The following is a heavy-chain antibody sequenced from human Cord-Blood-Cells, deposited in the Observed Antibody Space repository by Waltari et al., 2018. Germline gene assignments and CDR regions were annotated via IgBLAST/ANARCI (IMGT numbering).Heavy chain of an antibody. CDR3: ARRFFGVVTYYFDY. CDR2: IKQDGSEK. V-gene: IGHV3-7*01. CDR1: GFTFSSYW. J-gene: IGHJ4*02. Sequence: EVQLVESGGGLVQPGGSLRLSCAASGFTFSSYWMSWVRPAPGKGLEWVANIKQDGSEKYYVDSVKGRFTISRDNAKNSLYLQMNSLRAEDTAVYYCARRFFGVVTYYFDYWGQGTLVTVSS. D-gene: IGHD3-3*01.